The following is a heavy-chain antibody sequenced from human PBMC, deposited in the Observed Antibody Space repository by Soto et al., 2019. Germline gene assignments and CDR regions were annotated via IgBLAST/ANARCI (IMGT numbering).Heavy chain of an antibody. CDR1: GGSISSYY. CDR3: ASTQGYSYGTNYYYGMDV. V-gene: IGHV4-59*01. D-gene: IGHD5-18*01. CDR2: IYNSGST. Sequence: PSETLSLTCTVSGGSISSYYWSWIRQPPGKGLEWIGFIYNSGSTNYNPSLKSRVTISVDTSKNQFSLKLSSVTAADTAVYYCASTQGYSYGTNYYYGMDVWGQGTTVTVSS. J-gene: IGHJ6*02.